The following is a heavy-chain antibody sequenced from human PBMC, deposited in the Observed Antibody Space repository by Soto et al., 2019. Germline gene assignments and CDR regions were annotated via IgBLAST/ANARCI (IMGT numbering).Heavy chain of an antibody. CDR1: GYTFTSYG. Sequence: QVQLVQSGAEMKKPGASVKVSCKASGYTFTSYGINWVRQAPGQGLEWMGWISAYNGNTNYAQKFQGRVTMTTDTSTGTAYMELRSLKSDDTAVYYCARDFVPAYSGYSDYWAREPWSPSPQ. CDR2: ISAYNGNT. V-gene: IGHV1-18*01. D-gene: IGHD5-12*01. J-gene: IGHJ4*02. CDR3: ARDFVPAYSGYSDY.